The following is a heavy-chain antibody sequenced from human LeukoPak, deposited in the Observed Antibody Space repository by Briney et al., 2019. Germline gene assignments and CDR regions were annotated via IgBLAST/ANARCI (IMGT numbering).Heavy chain of an antibody. CDR2: VSHSGST. Sequence: KTSETLSLTCTVSGGSISSSSYCWGWIRQPPGKGLEWIASVSHSGSTYYNPSLESRVTISVDTSKSHVSLMLSSVSAADTAVYHCARHAPHKNGNKRGFEYWGQGTLVTVSS. CDR1: GGSISSSSYC. V-gene: IGHV4-39*01. J-gene: IGHJ4*02. D-gene: IGHD2-8*01. CDR3: ARHAPHKNGNKRGFEY.